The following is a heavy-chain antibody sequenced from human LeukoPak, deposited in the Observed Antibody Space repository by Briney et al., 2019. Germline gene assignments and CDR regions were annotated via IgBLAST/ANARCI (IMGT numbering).Heavy chain of an antibody. J-gene: IGHJ4*02. V-gene: IGHV3-30-3*01. CDR2: ISYDGSNK. Sequence: PGGSLRLSCAASGFTFSSYAMHWVRQAPGKGLEWVAVISYDGSNKYYADSVKGRFTISRDNSKNTLYLQMNSLRAEDTAVYYCARDPVGYNNRNDYWGQGTLVTVSS. CDR1: GFTFSSYA. CDR3: ARDPVGYNNRNDY. D-gene: IGHD5-24*01.